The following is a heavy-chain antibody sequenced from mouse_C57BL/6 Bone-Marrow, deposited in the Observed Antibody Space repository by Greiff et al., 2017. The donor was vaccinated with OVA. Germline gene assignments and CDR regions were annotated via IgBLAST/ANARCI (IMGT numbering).Heavy chain of an antibody. CDR3: ARGDLLDYAMDY. D-gene: IGHD2-1*01. CDR2: IDPSGSYT. Sequence: QVQLQQPGAELVMPGASVKLSCKASGYTFTSYWMHWVKQRPGQGLEWIGEIDPSGSYTNYNQKFKGKSTLTVDKSSSTAYMQLSSLTSEDSAVYYCARGDLLDYAMDYWGQGTSVTVSS. CDR1: GYTFTSYW. J-gene: IGHJ4*01. V-gene: IGHV1-69*01.